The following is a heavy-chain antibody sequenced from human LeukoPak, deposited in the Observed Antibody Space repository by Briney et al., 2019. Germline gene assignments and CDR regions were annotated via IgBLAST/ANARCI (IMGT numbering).Heavy chain of an antibody. J-gene: IGHJ3*02. CDR2: ISGSGGST. D-gene: IGHD1-26*01. Sequence: GGSLRLSCAASGFTFSIYAMSWVRQAPGKGLEWVSAISGSGGSTYYADSVKGRFTISRDNSKNTLYLQMNSLRAEDTAVYYCAKGAVGATLWNDAFDIWGQGTMVTVSS. CDR3: AKGAVGATLWNDAFDI. CDR1: GFTFSIYA. V-gene: IGHV3-23*01.